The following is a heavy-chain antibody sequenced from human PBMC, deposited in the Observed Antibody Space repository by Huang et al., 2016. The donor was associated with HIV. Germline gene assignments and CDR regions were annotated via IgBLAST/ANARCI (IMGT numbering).Heavy chain of an antibody. CDR3: ARGRYGTPNA. CDR2: FYHGGKA. D-gene: IGHD5-18*01. Sequence: EVPLVESGGGLVQPGGSLRLSCAASGFTVNSNYMTWVRQAPGKGLEWVSLFYHGGKAHYADSVKGRFTISGDISQNTVFLQMSSLRVEDTAVYYCARGRYGTPNAWGQGTLVTVSS. V-gene: IGHV3-53*01. J-gene: IGHJ5*02. CDR1: GFTVNSNY.